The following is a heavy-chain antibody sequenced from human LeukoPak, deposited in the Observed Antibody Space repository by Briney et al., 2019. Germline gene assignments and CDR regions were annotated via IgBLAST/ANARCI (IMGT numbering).Heavy chain of an antibody. J-gene: IGHJ5*02. CDR2: IFNSGSN. D-gene: IGHD3-22*01. CDR1: GGSISSYY. V-gene: IGHV4-59*01. Sequence: PSGTLSLTCIGSGGSISSYYWSWIRQPPGKGLEWIGYIFNSGSNNYNPSLKSRVTISVDTSKNQFSLKLISVTAADTAVYYCAREPAGYDSSGSHSNCFDPWGQGTLVTSSS. CDR3: AREPAGYDSSGSHSNCFDP.